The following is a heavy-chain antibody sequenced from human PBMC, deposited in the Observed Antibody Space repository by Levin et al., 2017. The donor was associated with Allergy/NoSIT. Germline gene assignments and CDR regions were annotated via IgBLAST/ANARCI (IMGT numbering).Heavy chain of an antibody. V-gene: IGHV4-59*01. CDR2: VYYSGNT. J-gene: IGHJ5*02. D-gene: IGHD3-10*01. CDR1: GGSISNYY. CDR3: AGGVRGGSRGDNWFDP. Sequence: KASETLSLTCNVSGGSISNYYWSWIRQPPGKRLEWIGYVYYSGNTNYNPSLKSRVTISVDTSKKQFSLKLTSVTAADTAVYYCAGGVRGGSRGDNWFDPWGQGTLVTVSS.